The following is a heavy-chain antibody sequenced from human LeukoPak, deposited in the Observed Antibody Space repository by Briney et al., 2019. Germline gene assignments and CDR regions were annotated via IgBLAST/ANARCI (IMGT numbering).Heavy chain of an antibody. V-gene: IGHV4-34*01. CDR2: INHSGST. CDR3: ARGPYDYVWGSYRYAMTSKYYFDY. D-gene: IGHD3-16*02. J-gene: IGHJ4*02. CDR1: GGSFSGYY. Sequence: SETLSLTCAVYGGSFSGYYWSWIRQPPGKGLEWIGEINHSGSTNYNPSLKSRVTISVDTSKNQFSLKLSSVTAADTAVYYCARGPYDYVWGSYRYAMTSKYYFDYWGQGTLVTVSS.